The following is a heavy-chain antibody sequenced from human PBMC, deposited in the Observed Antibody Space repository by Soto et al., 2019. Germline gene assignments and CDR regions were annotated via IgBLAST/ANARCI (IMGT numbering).Heavy chain of an antibody. Sequence: PSETLSLTCTVSDGSISGHYWGWVRQPPGKAPEWIGQIFYSGGTNYNPSLEGRVTISVDTSKNQFSLRLTSMTAADTAIYYCARAGGNFDPWGQGTLVTVSS. CDR1: DGSISGHY. V-gene: IGHV4-59*11. CDR3: ARAGGNFDP. CDR2: IFYSGGT. J-gene: IGHJ5*02.